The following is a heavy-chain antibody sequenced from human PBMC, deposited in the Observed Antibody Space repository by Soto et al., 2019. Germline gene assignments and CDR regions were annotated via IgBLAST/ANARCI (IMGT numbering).Heavy chain of an antibody. CDR2: INPSGGST. V-gene: IGHV1-46*01. CDR1: GYTFTCYY. J-gene: IGHJ6*02. CDR3: ARLAAAGTKTYYYYGMDV. D-gene: IGHD6-13*01. Sequence: ASVKVSCKASGYTFTCYYMHWVRQAPGQGLEWMGIINPSGGSTSYAQKFQGRVTMTRDTSTSTVYMELSSLRSEDTAVYYCARLAAAGTKTYYYYGMDVWGQGTTVTVSS.